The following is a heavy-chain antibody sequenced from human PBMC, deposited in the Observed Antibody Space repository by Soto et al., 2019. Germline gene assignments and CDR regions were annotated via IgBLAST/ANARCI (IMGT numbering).Heavy chain of an antibody. CDR2: ISGSGSSI. CDR3: ATDSGSYSGYSYYAMDV. D-gene: IGHD1-26*01. V-gene: IGHV3-48*03. Sequence: PGGSLRLSCTASGLTFSGYEMSWVRQAPGKGLEWVSSISGSGSSISYADSVRGRFIITRDNAENSLYLQMNSLRAEDTAVYYCATDSGSYSGYSYYAMDVWGQGTTVTVSS. J-gene: IGHJ6*02. CDR1: GLTFSGYE.